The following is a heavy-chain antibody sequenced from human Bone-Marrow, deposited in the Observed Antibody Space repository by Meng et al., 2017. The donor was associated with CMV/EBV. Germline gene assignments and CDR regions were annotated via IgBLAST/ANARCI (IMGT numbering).Heavy chain of an antibody. J-gene: IGHJ4*02. Sequence: GESLKISCAASGFTFSSYSMNWVRQAPGKGLEWVSSISSSSSYIYYADSVKGRFTISRDNSKNTLYLQMNSLRAEDTAVYYCAKIAASDYWGQGKLVTVSS. CDR3: AKIAASDY. CDR1: GFTFSSYS. D-gene: IGHD6-25*01. CDR2: ISSSSSYI. V-gene: IGHV3-21*01.